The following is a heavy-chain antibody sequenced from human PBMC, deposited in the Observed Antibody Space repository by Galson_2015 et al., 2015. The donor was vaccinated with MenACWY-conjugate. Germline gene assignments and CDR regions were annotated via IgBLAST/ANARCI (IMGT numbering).Heavy chain of an antibody. J-gene: IGHJ4*02. Sequence: SLRLSCAASGFTFSSYWMSWVRQAPGKGLEWVSYISSSSSTIYYADSVKGRFTISRDNAKNSLHLQMNTLRDEDTAVYYCARVPGYSYGYYDWWGQGTLVTVSS. V-gene: IGHV3-48*02. CDR1: GFTFSSYW. CDR3: ARVPGYSYGYYDW. D-gene: IGHD5-18*01. CDR2: ISSSSSTI.